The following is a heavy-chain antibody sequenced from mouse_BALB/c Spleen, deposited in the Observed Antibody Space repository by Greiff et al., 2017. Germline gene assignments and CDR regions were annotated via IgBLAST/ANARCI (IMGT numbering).Heavy chain of an antibody. V-gene: IGHV3-6*02. CDR1: GYSITSGYY. J-gene: IGHJ3*01. Sequence: DVQLQESGPGLVKPSQSLSLTCSVTGYSITSGYYWNWIRQFPGNKLEWMGYISYDGSNNYNPSLKNRISITRDTSKNQFFLKLNSVTTEDTATYYCARIDYRGAWFAYWGQGTLVTVSA. CDR3: ARIDYRGAWFAY. CDR2: ISYDGSN. D-gene: IGHD2-4*01.